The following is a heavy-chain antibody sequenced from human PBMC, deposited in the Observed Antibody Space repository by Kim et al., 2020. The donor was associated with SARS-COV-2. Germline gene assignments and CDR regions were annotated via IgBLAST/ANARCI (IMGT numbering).Heavy chain of an antibody. CDR2: ISSSSSTI. Sequence: GGSLRLSCAASGFTFSSYSMNWVRQAPGKGLEWVSYISSSSSTIYYADSVKGRFTISRDNAKNSLYLQMNSLRAEDTAVYYCARGDYVRIGDDYYGMDVWGQGTTVTVSS. V-gene: IGHV3-48*04. J-gene: IGHJ6*02. CDR1: GFTFSSYS. D-gene: IGHD4-17*01. CDR3: ARGDYVRIGDDYYGMDV.